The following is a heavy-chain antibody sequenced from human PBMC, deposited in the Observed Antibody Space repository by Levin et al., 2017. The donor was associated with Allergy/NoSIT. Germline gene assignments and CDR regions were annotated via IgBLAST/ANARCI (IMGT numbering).Heavy chain of an antibody. J-gene: IGHJ4*02. CDR2: ISSSGNYI. D-gene: IGHD2-21*01. Sequence: RAGGSLRLSCAASGFTFSSYSLNWVRQAPGKGLEWVSSISSSGNYIYYADSVKGRFTISRDNAQNSLYLQMNSLRAEDTAVYYCVKDVDKRNPPWDFWGQGTPVTVSS. CDR1: GFTFSSYS. V-gene: IGHV3-21*01. CDR3: VKDVDKRNPPWDF.